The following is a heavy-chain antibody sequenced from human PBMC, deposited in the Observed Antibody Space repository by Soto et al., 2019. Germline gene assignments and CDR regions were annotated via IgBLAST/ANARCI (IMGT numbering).Heavy chain of an antibody. CDR2: ISYSGST. CDR1: GGSISNYY. Sequence: PSETLSLTCSVSGGSISNYYWSWIRQPPGKGLEWIGYISYSGSTNYNPSLKSRVTISIDTSKNQFSLKLSSVTAADTAVYYCASGILTGYYGMDVWGLGTTVTVSS. J-gene: IGHJ6*02. D-gene: IGHD3-9*01. V-gene: IGHV4-59*01. CDR3: ASGILTGYYGMDV.